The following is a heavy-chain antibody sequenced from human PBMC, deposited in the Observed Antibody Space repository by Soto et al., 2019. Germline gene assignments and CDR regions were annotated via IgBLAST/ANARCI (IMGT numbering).Heavy chain of an antibody. D-gene: IGHD4-4*01. V-gene: IGHV4-59*01. Sequence: QVQLQESGPGLVKPSETLSLTCTVSGVSISTYYWTWIRQPPGKGLEWIGQVFYSGNTNYNPSLKGRVTISVDASRNQFSLMLRSVTSAVTAMYYCAIRDYNDAFDIWGQGTLVSVSS. CDR1: GVSISTYY. CDR3: AIRDYNDAFDI. J-gene: IGHJ3*02. CDR2: VFYSGNT.